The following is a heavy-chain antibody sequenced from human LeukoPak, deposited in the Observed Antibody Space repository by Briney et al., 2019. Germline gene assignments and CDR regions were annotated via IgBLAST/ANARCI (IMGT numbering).Heavy chain of an antibody. V-gene: IGHV3-30-3*01. CDR1: EFTFSTYA. J-gene: IGHJ4*02. CDR2: ISYDGSNK. CDR3: ARGSSGSFDY. Sequence: GGSLRLSCAASEFTFSTYAMNWVRQAPGKGLEWVAVISYDGSNKYYADSVKGRFTISRDNSKNTLYLQMNSLRAEDTAVYYCARGSSGSFDYWGQGTLVTVSS. D-gene: IGHD6-19*01.